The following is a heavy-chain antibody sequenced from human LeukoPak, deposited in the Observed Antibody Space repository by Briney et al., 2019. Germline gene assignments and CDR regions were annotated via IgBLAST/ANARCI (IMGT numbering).Heavy chain of an antibody. D-gene: IGHD3-9*01. CDR1: GGTFSSYA. CDR3: ASAPDYDILTGYLEDY. V-gene: IGHV1-69*13. Sequence: SVKVSCKASGGTFSSYAISWVRQAPGQGLEWMGGIIPIFGTANYAQKFQGRVTITADESTSTAYMELSSLRSEDTAVYYCASAPDYDILTGYLEDYWGQGTLVTVSS. CDR2: IIPIFGTA. J-gene: IGHJ4*02.